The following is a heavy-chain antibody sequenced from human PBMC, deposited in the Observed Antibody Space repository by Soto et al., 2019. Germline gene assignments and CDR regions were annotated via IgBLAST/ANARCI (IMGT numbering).Heavy chain of an antibody. CDR2: ISSRGSSI. CDR3: ARGYYDFWSGYYISPYGMDV. Sequence: LRLSCAVSGFTFSDYYMSWIRQAPGKGLEWVSYISSRGSSIYYADSVKGRFTISRDNAKNSLYLQMNGLRAEDTAVYYCARGYYDFWSGYYISPYGMDVWGQGTTVTVSS. V-gene: IGHV3-11*01. CDR1: GFTFSDYY. J-gene: IGHJ6*02. D-gene: IGHD3-3*01.